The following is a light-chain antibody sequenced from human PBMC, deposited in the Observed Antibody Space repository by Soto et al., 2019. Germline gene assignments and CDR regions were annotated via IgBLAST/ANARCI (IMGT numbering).Light chain of an antibody. V-gene: IGLV6-57*01. Sequence: NFMLTQPHSVSESPGKTVIISCTRSSGSIASNYVQWYQQRPGSSPTTVIYEDNQRPSGVPDRFSGSIDSSSNSASLTISGLETGDEADYYCQFYDATNQVFGGGTKLTVL. J-gene: IGLJ3*02. CDR3: QFYDATNQV. CDR1: SGSIASNY. CDR2: EDN.